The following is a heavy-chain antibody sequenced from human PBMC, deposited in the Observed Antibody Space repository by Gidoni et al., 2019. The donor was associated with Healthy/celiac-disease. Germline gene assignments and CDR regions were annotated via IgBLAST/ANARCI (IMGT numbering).Heavy chain of an antibody. D-gene: IGHD2-15*01. Sequence: QVQLVESGGGVVQPGRSLRLSCAASGFTFSRYGLHWVRQAPGKGLEWVAVISYYGSNKYYADSVKGRFTISRDNSKNTLYLQMNSLRAEDTAVYYCAKDVLPPPKYCSGGSCYFYYYYGMDVWGQGTTVTVSS. V-gene: IGHV3-30*18. CDR3: AKDVLPPPKYCSGGSCYFYYYYGMDV. CDR1: GFTFSRYG. CDR2: ISYYGSNK. J-gene: IGHJ6*02.